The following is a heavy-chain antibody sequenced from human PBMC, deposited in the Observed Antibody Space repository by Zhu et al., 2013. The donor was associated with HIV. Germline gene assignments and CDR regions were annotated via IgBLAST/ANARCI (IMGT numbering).Heavy chain of an antibody. Sequence: QVQLQESGPGLVKPSQTLSLTCTVSGGSINSGNHFWSWVRQPPGKGLEWIAYIYYSGAAHYNPSLESRVTMSVDTSKNQFSLNLSSVTAADTAVYYCARDIITMVPGGDDAFDIWGQGTMVTVSA. D-gene: IGHD3-10*01. J-gene: IGHJ3*02. CDR2: IYYSGAA. V-gene: IGHV4-30-4*01. CDR3: ARDIITMVPGGDDAFDI. CDR1: GGSINSGNHF.